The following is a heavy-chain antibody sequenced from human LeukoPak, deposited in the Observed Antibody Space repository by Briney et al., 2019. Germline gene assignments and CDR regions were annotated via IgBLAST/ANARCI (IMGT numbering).Heavy chain of an antibody. V-gene: IGHV1-2*04. D-gene: IGHD6-19*01. J-gene: IGHJ5*02. Sequence: ASVKVSCKASGYTFTGYYMHWVRQAPGQGLEWMGWINPNSGGTNYAQKFQGWVTMTRDTSISTAYMELSRLRSDDTAVYYCARGGSSGWYSNWFDPWGQGTLVTVSS. CDR3: ARGGSSGWYSNWFDP. CDR1: GYTFTGYY. CDR2: INPNSGGT.